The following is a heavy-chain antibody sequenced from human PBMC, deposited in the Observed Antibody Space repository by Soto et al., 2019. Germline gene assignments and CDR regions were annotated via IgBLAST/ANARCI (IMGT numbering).Heavy chain of an antibody. Sequence: QLQLQESGPGLVKPSETLSLTCTVSGGSISSSSYYWGWIRQPPGKGLEWIGSIYYSGSTYYNPSLKSRVTISVDPSKNQFSLKLSSVTAADTAVYYCARDYGDYVFDYWGQGTLVTVSS. CDR3: ARDYGDYVFDY. V-gene: IGHV4-39*01. CDR2: IYYSGST. J-gene: IGHJ4*02. D-gene: IGHD4-17*01. CDR1: GGSISSSSYY.